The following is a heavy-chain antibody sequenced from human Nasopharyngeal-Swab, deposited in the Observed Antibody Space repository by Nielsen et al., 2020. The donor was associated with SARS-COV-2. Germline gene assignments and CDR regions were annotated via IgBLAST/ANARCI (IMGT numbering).Heavy chain of an antibody. CDR2: IWYDGSNK. CDR1: GFTFSSYG. V-gene: IGHV3-33*01. CDR3: ARRQYGDYYYYYGMDV. J-gene: IGHJ6*02. Sequence: GESLKISCAASGFTFSSYGMHWVRQAPGKGLEWVAVIWYDGSNKYYADSVKGRFTISRDNAKNSLYLRMNSLRAEDTAVYYCARRQYGDYYYYYGMDVWGQGTTVTVSS. D-gene: IGHD4-17*01.